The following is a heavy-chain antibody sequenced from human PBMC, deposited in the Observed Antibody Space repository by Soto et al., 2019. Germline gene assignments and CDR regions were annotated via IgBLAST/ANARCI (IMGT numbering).Heavy chain of an antibody. CDR1: GGSISSGGYY. D-gene: IGHD3-9*01. CDR2: IYYSGST. V-gene: IGHV4-31*03. CDR3: ARVVIWEYYDILTGQGFDP. Sequence: SETLSLTCTVSGGSISSGGYYWSWIRQHPGKGLEWIGYIYYSGSTYYNPSLKSRVTISVDTSKNQFSLKLSSVTAADTAVYYCARVVIWEYYDILTGQGFDPWGQGTLVTVS. J-gene: IGHJ5*02.